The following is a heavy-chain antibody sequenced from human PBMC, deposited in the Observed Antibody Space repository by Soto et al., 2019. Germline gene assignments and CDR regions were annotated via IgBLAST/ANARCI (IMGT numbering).Heavy chain of an antibody. D-gene: IGHD6-19*01. CDR1: GADINTYS. CDR2: IYTSASI. CDR3: ARDREAGYNFYYGMDV. J-gene: IGHJ6*02. Sequence: SETLSLTCSVSGADINTYSWTWIRQPAGKGLEWIGRIYTSASINYNPPLKGRVTLSVDTSTNQVSLRLASVTAADTAIYYCARDREAGYNFYYGMDVWGQGTTVTVSS. V-gene: IGHV4-4*07.